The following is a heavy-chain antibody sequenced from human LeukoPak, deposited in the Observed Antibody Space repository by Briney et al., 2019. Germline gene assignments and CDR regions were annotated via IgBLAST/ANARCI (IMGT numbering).Heavy chain of an antibody. D-gene: IGHD3-22*01. CDR2: INPNSGGT. V-gene: IGHV1-2*06. CDR3: ATDPRYYYDSSGSFPQ. Sequence: GASVKGSCKASGYTFTGYYMHWVRQAPGQGLEWMGRINPNSGGTNYAQKFQGRVTMTRDTSISTAYMELSSLRSEDTAVYYCATDPRYYYDSSGSFPQWGQGTLVTVSS. J-gene: IGHJ4*02. CDR1: GYTFTGYY.